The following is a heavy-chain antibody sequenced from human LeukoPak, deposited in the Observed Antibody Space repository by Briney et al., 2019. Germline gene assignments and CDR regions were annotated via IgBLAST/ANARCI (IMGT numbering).Heavy chain of an antibody. CDR1: GFTFSTYS. CDR3: AREGGGGSVSPEDH. Sequence: GGSLRLSCAASGFTFSTYSMNWVRQAPGKGLEWVSFISSTCSYIYYADSVKGRFTISRDNAKNSLYLQMNSLRAEDTAVYYCAREGGGGSVSPEDHWGQGTLVTVSS. J-gene: IGHJ4*02. V-gene: IGHV3-21*01. D-gene: IGHD3-10*01. CDR2: ISSTCSYI.